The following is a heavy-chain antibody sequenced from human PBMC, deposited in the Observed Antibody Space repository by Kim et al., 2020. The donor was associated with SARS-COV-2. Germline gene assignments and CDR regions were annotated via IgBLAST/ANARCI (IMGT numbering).Heavy chain of an antibody. Sequence: SETLSLTCAVYGGSFSDYYWSWIRQPPGKGLEWIGEINHSGSTNYNPSLKSRVTISVDTSKNQFSLKLSSVTAADTAVYYCARDDLGYCSGGICSGGWFDPWGQGTLVTVSS. J-gene: IGHJ5*02. V-gene: IGHV4-34*01. CDR1: GGSFSDYY. CDR2: INHSGST. CDR3: ARDDLGYCSGGICSGGWFDP. D-gene: IGHD2-15*01.